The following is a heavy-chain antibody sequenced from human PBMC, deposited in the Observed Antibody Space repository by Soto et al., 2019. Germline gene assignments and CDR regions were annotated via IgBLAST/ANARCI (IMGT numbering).Heavy chain of an antibody. CDR3: AKIPTPYLAAQPVDY. Sequence: QVPLVESGGGVVQPGRSLRLSCAASGFTFSSYGMHWVRQAPCKGMEWVAVISYDGSNKYYADSVKGRFTISRDNSKNTLYLQMNSLRAEYTAVYYCAKIPTPYLAAQPVDYWGEGTLVIVAS. J-gene: IGHJ4*02. D-gene: IGHD6-13*01. V-gene: IGHV3-30*18. CDR1: GFTFSSYG. CDR2: ISYDGSNK.